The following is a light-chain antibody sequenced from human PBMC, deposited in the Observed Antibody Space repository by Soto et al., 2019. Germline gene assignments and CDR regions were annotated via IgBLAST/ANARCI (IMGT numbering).Light chain of an antibody. CDR3: QQSYTTPRT. CDR2: DAS. V-gene: IGKV1-39*01. CDR1: QRISSY. Sequence: DIEMTQSPPSLSASVGDRVSITCRASQRISSYLNWYQQKPGKAPKLLIYDASSLQSGVPSRFSGSGSGTEFTLTISSLQPEDFATYYCQQSYTTPRTFGQGTKVDIK. J-gene: IGKJ1*01.